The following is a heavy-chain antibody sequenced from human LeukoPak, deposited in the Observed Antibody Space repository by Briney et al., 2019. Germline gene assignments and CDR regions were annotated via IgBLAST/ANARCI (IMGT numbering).Heavy chain of an antibody. CDR3: ARVRGGFDP. Sequence: GSLRLSCAASGFTFSSYAMSWVRQPPGKGLEWIGSIYYSGSTYYNPSLKSRVTISVDTSKNQFSLKLSSVTAADTAVYYCARVRGGFDPWGQGTLVTVSS. J-gene: IGHJ5*02. D-gene: IGHD3-10*01. CDR2: IYYSGST. CDR1: GFTFSSYA. V-gene: IGHV4-39*07.